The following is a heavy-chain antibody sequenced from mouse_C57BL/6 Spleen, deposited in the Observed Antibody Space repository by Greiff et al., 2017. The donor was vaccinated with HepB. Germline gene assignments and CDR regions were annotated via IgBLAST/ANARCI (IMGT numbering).Heavy chain of an antibody. V-gene: IGHV1-42*01. Sequence: EVQLVESGPELVKPGASVKISCKASGYSFTGYYMNWVKQSPEKSLEWIGEINPSTGGTTYNQKFKAKATLTVDKSSSTAYMQLKSLTSEDSAVYYCATNWDGFAYWGQGTLVTVSA. CDR3: ATNWDGFAY. CDR1: GYSFTGYY. D-gene: IGHD4-1*02. CDR2: INPSTGGT. J-gene: IGHJ3*01.